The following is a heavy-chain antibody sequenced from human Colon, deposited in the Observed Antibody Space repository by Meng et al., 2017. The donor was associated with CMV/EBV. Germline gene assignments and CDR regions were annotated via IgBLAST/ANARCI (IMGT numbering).Heavy chain of an antibody. CDR2: INQDGSEK. V-gene: IGHV3-7*01. CDR3: ARDRRGWYLDY. Sequence: GESLKISCAASGFIFSNYWMSWVRQAPGKGLEWVANINQDGSEKFYVDSVKGRFTISRDNAKNSLYLQMNSLRAEDTAVYYCARDRRGWYLDYWGQGTLVTVSS. D-gene: IGHD6-19*01. J-gene: IGHJ4*02. CDR1: GFIFSNYW.